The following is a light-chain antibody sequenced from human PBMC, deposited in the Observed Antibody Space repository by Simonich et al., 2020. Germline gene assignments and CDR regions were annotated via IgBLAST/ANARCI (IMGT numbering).Light chain of an antibody. J-gene: IGLJ2*01. CDR1: NIGSKS. Sequence: SYVLTQPPSVSVAPGKTARITCGGNNIGSKSVHWYQQKPGQAPVLVVYDDSERPSGYPERFSGSNSGNTATLTISRVEAGDEADYYCQVWDSSSDHPVVFGGGTKLTVL. V-gene: IGLV3-21*03. CDR2: DDS. CDR3: QVWDSSSDHPVV.